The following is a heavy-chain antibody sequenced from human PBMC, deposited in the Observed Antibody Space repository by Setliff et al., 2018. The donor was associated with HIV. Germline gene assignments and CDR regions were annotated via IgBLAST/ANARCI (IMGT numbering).Heavy chain of an antibody. CDR3: AKDLKSYYYYYMDV. Sequence: PGGSLRLSCAASGFTFDDYAMHWVQQAPGKGLEWVSGISWNSGSIGYADSVKGRFTISRDNAKNSLYLQMNSLRAEDTALYYCAKDLKSYYYYYMDVWGKGTTVTVSS. CDR2: ISWNSGSI. J-gene: IGHJ6*03. V-gene: IGHV3-9*01. CDR1: GFTFDDYA.